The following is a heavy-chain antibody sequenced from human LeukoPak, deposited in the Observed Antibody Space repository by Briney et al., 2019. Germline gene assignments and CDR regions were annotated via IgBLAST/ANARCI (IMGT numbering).Heavy chain of an antibody. CDR1: GFTFSSYA. CDR2: ISYDGSNK. D-gene: IGHD6-13*01. CDR3: AKAGSSWYLGDYFDY. Sequence: GGSLRLSCAASGFTFSSYAMHWVRQAPGKGLEWVAVISYDGSNKYYADSVKGRFTISRDNSKNTLYLQMNSLRAEDTAVYYCAKAGSSWYLGDYFDYWGQGTLVTVSS. J-gene: IGHJ4*02. V-gene: IGHV3-30*04.